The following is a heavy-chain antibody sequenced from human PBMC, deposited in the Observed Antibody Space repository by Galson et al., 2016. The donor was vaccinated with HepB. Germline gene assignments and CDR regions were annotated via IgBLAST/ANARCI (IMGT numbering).Heavy chain of an antibody. D-gene: IGHD3-10*01. CDR1: GDSVSSNSAT. CDR2: TYYGSKWYN. CDR3: ARGQFGNYYHAMDV. V-gene: IGHV6-1*01. J-gene: IGHJ6*02. Sequence: CAISGDSVSSNSATWNWIRQSPSRGLEWLGRTYYGSKWYNDYEVSVKSRITINPDTSKKQFSLQLNSVTPEDTAVYYCARGQFGNYYHAMDVWGQGTTVTVSS.